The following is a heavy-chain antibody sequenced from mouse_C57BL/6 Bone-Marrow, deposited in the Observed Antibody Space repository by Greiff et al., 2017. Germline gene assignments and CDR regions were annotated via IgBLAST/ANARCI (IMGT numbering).Heavy chain of an antibody. V-gene: IGHV1-52*01. CDR2: IDPSDSET. CDR1: GYTFTSYW. J-gene: IGHJ4*01. CDR3: ARFYYSNPCYAMDY. D-gene: IGHD2-5*01. Sequence: QVQLQQPGAELVRPGSSVKLSCKASGYTFTSYWMHWVKQRPIQGLEWIGNIDPSDSETHYNQKFKDKATLTVDKSSSTAYMQLSSLTSEDSAVYYCARFYYSNPCYAMDYWGQGTSVTVSS.